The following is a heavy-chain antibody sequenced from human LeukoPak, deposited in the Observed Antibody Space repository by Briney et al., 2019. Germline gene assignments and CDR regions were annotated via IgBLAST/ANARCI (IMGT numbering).Heavy chain of an antibody. Sequence: SETLSLTCTVSGGSVTSGSYYWSWIRQPPGKGLEWIGYIYYSGSTNYSPSLKSRVTISVDTSKNQFSLKLSSVTAADTAVYYCARGRGYDSSGYYRYFDYWGQGTLVTVSS. CDR3: ARGRGYDSSGYYRYFDY. D-gene: IGHD3-22*01. V-gene: IGHV4-61*01. CDR2: IYYSGST. CDR1: GGSVTSGSYY. J-gene: IGHJ4*02.